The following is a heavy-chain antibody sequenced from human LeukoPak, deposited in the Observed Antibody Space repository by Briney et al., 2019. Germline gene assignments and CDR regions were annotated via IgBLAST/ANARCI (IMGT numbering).Heavy chain of an antibody. CDR3: ARVGDYSTSDY. CDR1: GFTFSSYA. Sequence: GGSLRLSCAASGFTFSSYAMHWVRQAPGKGLEWVAVISYDGSNKYYADSVKGRFTISRDNSKNTLYLQMNSLRAEDTAVYYCARVGDYSTSDYWGQGTLVTVSS. J-gene: IGHJ4*02. D-gene: IGHD4-17*01. V-gene: IGHV3-30-3*01. CDR2: ISYDGSNK.